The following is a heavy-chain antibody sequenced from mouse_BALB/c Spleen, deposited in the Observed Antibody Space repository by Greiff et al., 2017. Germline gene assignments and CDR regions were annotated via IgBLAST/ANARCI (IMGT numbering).Heavy chain of an antibody. Sequence: EVMLVESGGGLVKPGGSLKLSCAASGFTFSSYTMSWVRQTPEKRLEWVATISSGGSYTYYPDSVKGRFTISRDNAKNTLYLQMSSLKSEDTAMFYCTRDQDGFYYFDYWGQGTTLTVSS. D-gene: IGHD2-3*01. V-gene: IGHV5-6-4*01. CDR1: GFTFSSYT. CDR3: TRDQDGFYYFDY. CDR2: ISSGGSYT. J-gene: IGHJ2*01.